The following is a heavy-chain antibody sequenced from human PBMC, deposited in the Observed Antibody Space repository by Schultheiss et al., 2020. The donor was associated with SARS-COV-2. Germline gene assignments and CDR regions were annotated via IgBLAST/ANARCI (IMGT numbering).Heavy chain of an antibody. CDR1: GGSISSYY. Sequence: SETLSLTCTVSGGSISSYYWSWIRQPPGKGLEWIGEINHSGSTNYNPSLKSRVTISVDTSKNQFSLKLSSVTAADTAVYYCASLGGIAEEIDYWGQGTLVTVSS. V-gene: IGHV4-34*01. J-gene: IGHJ4*02. D-gene: IGHD6-13*01. CDR2: INHSGST. CDR3: ASLGGIAEEIDY.